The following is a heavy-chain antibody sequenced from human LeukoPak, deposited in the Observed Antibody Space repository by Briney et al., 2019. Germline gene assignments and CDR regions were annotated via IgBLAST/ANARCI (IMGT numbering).Heavy chain of an antibody. CDR3: ARVGSSGWVDY. CDR2: ISSSSYI. V-gene: IGHV3-21*01. J-gene: IGHJ4*02. CDR1: GFTFSSYS. D-gene: IGHD6-19*01. Sequence: PGGSLRLSCAASGFTFSSYSMNWVRQAPGKGLEWVSSISSSSYIYYADSVKGRFTISRDNAKNSLYLQMNSLRAEDTAVYYCARVGSSGWVDYWGQGTLVTVSS.